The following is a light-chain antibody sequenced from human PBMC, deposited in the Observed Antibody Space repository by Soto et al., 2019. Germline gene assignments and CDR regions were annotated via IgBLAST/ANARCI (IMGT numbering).Light chain of an antibody. CDR3: HQYGSSPWT. CDR1: QSVSSSY. V-gene: IGKV3-20*01. CDR2: GAS. J-gene: IGKJ1*01. Sequence: EIVLTQSPGTLSLSPGERATLSCRASQSVSSSYLVWYQQKPGQAPRLLIYGASSRATGIPDRFSGSGSGTDFTLTISRLEPEDFGVYYCHQYGSSPWTFGQGTKVEIK.